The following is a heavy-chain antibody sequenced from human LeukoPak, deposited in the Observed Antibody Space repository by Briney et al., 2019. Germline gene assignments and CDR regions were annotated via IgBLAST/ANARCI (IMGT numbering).Heavy chain of an antibody. Sequence: GGSLRLSCAASGFSISNSAMSWVRQAPGKGLEWVSLIVASSGSTFYADSVKGRFTISRDNAKNSLYLQMNSLRAEDTAVYYCARDIIVATIGFDYWGQGTLVTVSS. J-gene: IGHJ4*02. V-gene: IGHV3-23*01. CDR2: IVASSGST. CDR3: ARDIIVATIGFDY. D-gene: IGHD5-12*01. CDR1: GFSISNSA.